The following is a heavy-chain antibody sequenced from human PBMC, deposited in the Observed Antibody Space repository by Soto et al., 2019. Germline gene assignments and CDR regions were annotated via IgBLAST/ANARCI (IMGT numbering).Heavy chain of an antibody. CDR1: GFTFDDYG. Sequence: EVQLVESGGGLVQPGRSLRLSCAASGFTFDDYGMHWVRQAPGKGLEWVSGISWNSGSIGYADSVKGRFTISRDNAKNSLYLQMDSLRAEDTALYYCAKDSSSWHGYFDYWGQGTLVTVSS. J-gene: IGHJ4*02. CDR2: ISWNSGSI. D-gene: IGHD6-13*01. V-gene: IGHV3-9*01. CDR3: AKDSSSWHGYFDY.